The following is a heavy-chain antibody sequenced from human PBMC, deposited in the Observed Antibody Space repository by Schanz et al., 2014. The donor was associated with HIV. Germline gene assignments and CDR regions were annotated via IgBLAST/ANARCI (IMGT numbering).Heavy chain of an antibody. V-gene: IGHV1-69*09. CDR1: GGTFSTYA. CDR3: ARDLGGDFWSSQGGLDP. Sequence: QVHLVQSGAEVKKPGSSVKVSCKPSGGTFSTYAVSWVRQAPGQGLEWMGIINPSGGRTNYAQKFQGRVSMTTDTSTSTVYMELRSLRSEDTAVYYCARDLGGDFWSSQGGLDPWGQGTLVTVSS. D-gene: IGHD3-3*01. CDR2: INPSGGRT. J-gene: IGHJ5*02.